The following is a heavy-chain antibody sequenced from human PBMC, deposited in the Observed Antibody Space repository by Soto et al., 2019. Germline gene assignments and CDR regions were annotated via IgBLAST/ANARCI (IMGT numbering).Heavy chain of an antibody. CDR2: IYHTGTT. J-gene: IGHJ5*02. V-gene: IGHV4-30-4*01. D-gene: IGHD3-3*01. Sequence: QVQLQESGPGLVKPSQTLSLTCTVSGASITSGDYSWNWIRQPPGKGLEWIGYIYHTGTTYYNPSRQSRVTISVDASMNQFSLQLRSVRAADTAVYYCVREGLTMYGVHTPAFDPWGQGNLVIVSS. CDR1: GASITSGDYS. CDR3: VREGLTMYGVHTPAFDP.